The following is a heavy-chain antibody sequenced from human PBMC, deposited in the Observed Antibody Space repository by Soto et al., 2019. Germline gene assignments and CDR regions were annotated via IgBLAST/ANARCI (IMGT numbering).Heavy chain of an antibody. CDR2: INPSGST. D-gene: IGHD3-3*01. CDR3: ARGGITMYDYALDV. Sequence: SETLSLTCAVDGGSFSGHYWSWIREPPGKGLEWIGEINPSGSTNYNPSLKSRVTISADTSRNQFSLKLSSVTAADTAVFYCARGGITMYDYALDVWGQGTTVTVSS. CDR1: GGSFSGHY. V-gene: IGHV4-34*01. J-gene: IGHJ6*02.